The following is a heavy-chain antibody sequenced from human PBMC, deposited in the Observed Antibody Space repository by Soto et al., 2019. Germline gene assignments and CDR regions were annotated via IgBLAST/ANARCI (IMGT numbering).Heavy chain of an antibody. CDR3: VKVLARGVGVPRFYFDS. Sequence: GGSLRLSCAASGFTFSNAWMSWVRQVSGKGLEWVSRINADGTSTSYADSVKGRFTISRDNAKNTLYLHVNSLRAEDTAVYYCVKVLARGVGVPRFYFDSWGQGALVTVSS. D-gene: IGHD2-2*01. CDR2: INADGTST. V-gene: IGHV3-74*01. CDR1: GFTFSNAW. J-gene: IGHJ4*02.